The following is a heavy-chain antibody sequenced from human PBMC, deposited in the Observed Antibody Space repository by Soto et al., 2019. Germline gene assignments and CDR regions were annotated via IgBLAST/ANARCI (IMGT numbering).Heavy chain of an antibody. CDR3: ARLPPLAYCGGDCYRDASDI. CDR2: ISYDGSNK. D-gene: IGHD2-21*02. V-gene: IGHV3-30*04. CDR1: GFTFSSYA. Sequence: GGSLRLSCAASGFTFSSYAMHWVRQAPGKGLEWVAVISYDGSNKYYADSVKGRFTISRDNSKNTLYLQMNSLRAEDTAVYYCARLPPLAYCGGDCYRDASDIWGQGTMVTVSS. J-gene: IGHJ3*02.